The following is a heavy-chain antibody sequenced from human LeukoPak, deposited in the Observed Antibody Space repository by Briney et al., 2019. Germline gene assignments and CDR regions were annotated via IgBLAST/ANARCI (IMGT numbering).Heavy chain of an antibody. CDR1: GGSISSYY. V-gene: IGHV4-59*01. CDR3: ARGFSDGYSSGWSRFYWYFDL. J-gene: IGHJ2*01. D-gene: IGHD6-19*01. CDR2: IYYSGST. Sequence: SETLSLACTVSGGSISSYYWIWIRQPPGKGLEGIGYIYYSGSTNYNPSLKSRVTISVDTSKNQFSLKLSSVTAADTAVYYCARGFSDGYSSGWSRFYWYFDLWGRGTLVTVSS.